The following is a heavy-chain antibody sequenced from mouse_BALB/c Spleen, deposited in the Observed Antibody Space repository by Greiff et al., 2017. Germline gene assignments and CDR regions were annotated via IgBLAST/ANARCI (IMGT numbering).Heavy chain of an antibody. Sequence: EVHLVESGGGLVQPGGSRKLSCAASGFTFSSFGMHWVRQAPDKGLEWVAYISSGSSTIYYADTVKGRFTISRDNPKNTLFLQMTSLRSEDTAMYYCARDDGYFYAMDYWGQGTSVTVSS. CDR2: ISSGSSTI. D-gene: IGHD2-3*01. V-gene: IGHV5-17*02. CDR1: GFTFSSFG. CDR3: ARDDGYFYAMDY. J-gene: IGHJ4*01.